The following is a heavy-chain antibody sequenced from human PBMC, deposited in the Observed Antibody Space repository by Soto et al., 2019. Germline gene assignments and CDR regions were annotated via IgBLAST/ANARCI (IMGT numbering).Heavy chain of an antibody. CDR3: ARGRCIGGSCYSPLPLDY. CDR2: IYYSGST. CDR1: GGSISSYY. D-gene: IGHD2-15*01. Sequence: SETLSLTCTVSGGSISSYYWSWIRQPPGKGLEWIGYIYYSGSTNYNPSLKSRVTISVDTSKNQFSLKLSSVTAADTAVYYCARGRCIGGSCYSPLPLDYWGQGTLVTVSS. J-gene: IGHJ4*02. V-gene: IGHV4-59*01.